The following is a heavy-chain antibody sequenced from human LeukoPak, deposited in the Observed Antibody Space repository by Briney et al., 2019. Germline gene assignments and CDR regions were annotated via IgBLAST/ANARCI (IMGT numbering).Heavy chain of an antibody. Sequence: SETLSLTCTVSGGSISDYYWSWIRQPPGKGLEWIGYIYYSGSTNYNPSPKSRVTISVDTSKNQFSLKLSSVTAADTAVYYCARLKGYCSSTSCYDYMDVWGKGTTVTVSS. CDR1: GGSISDYY. J-gene: IGHJ6*03. D-gene: IGHD2-2*01. CDR2: IYYSGST. CDR3: ARLKGYCSSTSCYDYMDV. V-gene: IGHV4-59*01.